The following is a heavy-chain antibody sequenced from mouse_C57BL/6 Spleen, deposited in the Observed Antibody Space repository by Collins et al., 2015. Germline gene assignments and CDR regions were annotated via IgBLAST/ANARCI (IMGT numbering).Heavy chain of an antibody. V-gene: IGHV1-82*01. D-gene: IGHD2-3*01. CDR1: GYAFSSSW. Sequence: QVQLQQSGPELVKPGASVKISCKASGYAFSSSWMNWVKQRPGKGLEWIGRIYPGDGNTNYNGKLKGKATLTADKSSSTAYMQLSSLTSEDSAVYFCARIYDGYPYAMDYWGQGTSVTVSS. CDR2: IYPGDGNT. CDR3: ARIYDGYPYAMDY. J-gene: IGHJ4*01.